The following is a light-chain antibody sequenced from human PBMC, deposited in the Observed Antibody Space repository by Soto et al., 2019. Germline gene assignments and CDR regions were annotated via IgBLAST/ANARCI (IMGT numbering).Light chain of an antibody. J-gene: IGLJ2*01. CDR3: AAWDDSLNGVV. V-gene: IGLV1-44*01. CDR1: SSNIASNT. Sequence: QSVLTQPRSASGTPGQRVTISSSGSSSNIASNTVNWYQQLPGTAPKVLIYTDNQRPSGVPDRFSGSKSGTSASLAISGLQSEDEADYYCAAWDDSLNGVVFGGGTKLTVL. CDR2: TDN.